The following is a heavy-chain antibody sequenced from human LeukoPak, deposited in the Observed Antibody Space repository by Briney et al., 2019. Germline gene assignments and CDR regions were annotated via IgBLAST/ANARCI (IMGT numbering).Heavy chain of an antibody. D-gene: IGHD3-22*01. CDR2: ISSSSSYI. V-gene: IGHV3-21*01. CDR3: ARGRGYYDSSGYNY. J-gene: IGHJ4*02. Sequence: GGSLRLSCAASGFTFNSYSMNWVRQAPGKELEWVSSISSSSSYIYYADSVKGRFTISRDNAKNSLYLQMNSLRAEDTAVYYCARGRGYYDSSGYNYWGQGTLVTVSS. CDR1: GFTFNSYS.